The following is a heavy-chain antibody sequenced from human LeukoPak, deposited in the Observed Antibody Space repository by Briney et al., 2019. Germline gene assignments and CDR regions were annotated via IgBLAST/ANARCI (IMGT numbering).Heavy chain of an antibody. V-gene: IGHV3-21*01. J-gene: IGHJ3*02. CDR3: ARDCSSVYYDFCSGYWAFDI. D-gene: IGHD3-3*01. CDR1: GFTFSSYS. Sequence: PGGSLRLSCAASGFTFSSYSMNWVRQAPGKGLEWVSSISSSSCYIYYAVSVKGRFTIYRDNAKNSLYLQMISLRAEDTAGYYCARDCSSVYYDFCSGYWAFDIWGQGTMVTVSS. CDR2: ISSSSCYI.